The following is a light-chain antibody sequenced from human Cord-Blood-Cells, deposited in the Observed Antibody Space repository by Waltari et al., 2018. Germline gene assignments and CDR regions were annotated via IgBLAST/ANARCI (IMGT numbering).Light chain of an antibody. Sequence: QSVLTQPPSVSGATGQRVTISCTGSSSNIGAGSEVHWYQQLPGTAPTLLIVGNSNRPSGVPDRFSGSKSGTSASLAITGLQAEDEADYYCQSYDSSLSAVVFGGGTKLTVL. CDR2: GNS. J-gene: IGLJ2*01. V-gene: IGLV1-40*01. CDR3: QSYDSSLSAVV. CDR1: SSNIGAGSE.